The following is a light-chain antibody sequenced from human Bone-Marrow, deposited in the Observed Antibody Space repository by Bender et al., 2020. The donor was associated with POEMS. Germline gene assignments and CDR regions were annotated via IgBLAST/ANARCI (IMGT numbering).Light chain of an antibody. V-gene: IGLV2-14*01. CDR1: STDVGSYNF. J-gene: IGLJ1*01. Sequence: QSALTQPASVSGSPGQSITISCMGTSTDVGSYNFVSWYQQHPGKAPKIIITEVNNRPSGVPDRFSASMSGYMACLTISGLQAEDEADYYCSSYGGNDKYVFGTGTKVTVL. CDR3: SSYGGNDKYV. CDR2: EVN.